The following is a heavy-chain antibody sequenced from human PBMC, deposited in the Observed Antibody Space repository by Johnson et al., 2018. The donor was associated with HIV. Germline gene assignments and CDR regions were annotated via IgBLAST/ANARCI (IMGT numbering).Heavy chain of an antibody. CDR3: AREGPQFAGGDAFDI. CDR2: IKQDGSEK. V-gene: IGHV3-7*05. CDR1: AFTFSSYW. Sequence: EVQLVESGGGVVQPGRSLRLSCAASAFTFSSYWMSWVRQAPGKGLEWVANIKQDGSEKYYVDSLKGRITISRDNAKNSLYLQMNSLRAADTAVYYCAREGPQFAGGDAFDIWGQGTIVTVSS. J-gene: IGHJ3*02. D-gene: IGHD1-26*01.